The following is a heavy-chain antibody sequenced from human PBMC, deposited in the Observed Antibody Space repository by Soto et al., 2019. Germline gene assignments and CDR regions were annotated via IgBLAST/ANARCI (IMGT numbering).Heavy chain of an antibody. J-gene: IGHJ5*02. Sequence: QVQLVQSGAEVKKPGSSVKVSCKASGGTFSSYAISWVRQAPGQGLEWMGGIIPIFGTANYAQKFQGRVTITADESTSTAYMELSSLRSEDTAVYYCARGGTMVRGSSWNNWFDPWGQGTLVTVSS. CDR3: ARGGTMVRGSSWNNWFDP. V-gene: IGHV1-69*01. CDR2: IIPIFGTA. D-gene: IGHD3-10*01. CDR1: GGTFSSYA.